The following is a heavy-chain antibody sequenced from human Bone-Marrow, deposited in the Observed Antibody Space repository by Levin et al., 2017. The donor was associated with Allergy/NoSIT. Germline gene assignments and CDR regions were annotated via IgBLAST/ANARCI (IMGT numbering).Heavy chain of an antibody. Sequence: GESLKISCAASGFTFRSYGMHWVRQAPGNGLEWVALISYDGSEKHYAESVKGRFTISRDSSKNTVYLQMNSLRTEDTAVYYCARVFTSYYFDYWGQGTLVTVSS. CDR3: ARVFTSYYFDY. J-gene: IGHJ4*02. V-gene: IGHV3-30*03. CDR1: GFTFRSYG. CDR2: ISYDGSEK.